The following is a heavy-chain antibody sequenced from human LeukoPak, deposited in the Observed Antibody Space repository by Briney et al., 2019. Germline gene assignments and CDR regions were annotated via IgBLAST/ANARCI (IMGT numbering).Heavy chain of an antibody. CDR1: GFSFRNFA. CDR3: AREIGEFDY. CDR2: IGGSGGTT. J-gene: IGHJ4*02. Sequence: PGGSLRLSCAASGFSFRNFAMGWVRQAPGKGLEWVSIIGGSGGTTYYADSVKGRFTVSRDNSKNTLYLHMSSLRAEDTAVYYCAREIGEFDYWGQGTLVTVSS. V-gene: IGHV3-23*01. D-gene: IGHD3-3*01.